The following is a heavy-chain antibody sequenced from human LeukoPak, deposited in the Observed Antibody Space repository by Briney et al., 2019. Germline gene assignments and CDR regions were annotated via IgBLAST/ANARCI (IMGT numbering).Heavy chain of an antibody. CDR2: INSEGSSI. J-gene: IGHJ4*02. CDR3: ARISSDSITYYDH. Sequence: AGGSLRLSCAGSGFSFSSYWMHWVRQAPGKGLVWVSRINSEGSSINYADSVKGRFTISRDNAKNTLFLQMNSLRAEDTAVYYCARISSDSITYYDHWGQGTLVTVSS. V-gene: IGHV3-74*01. CDR1: GFSFSSYW. D-gene: IGHD3-22*01.